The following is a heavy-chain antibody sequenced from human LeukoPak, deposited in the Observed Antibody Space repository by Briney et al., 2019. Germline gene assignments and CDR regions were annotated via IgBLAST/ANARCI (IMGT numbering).Heavy chain of an antibody. Sequence: SQTLSLTCTVSGGSISSGGYYWSWIRQPPGKGLEWIGYIYHSGSTYYNPSLKSRVTISVDRSKNQFSLKLSSVTAADTAVYYCASGSYTGYAFDIWGQGTMVTVSS. J-gene: IGHJ3*02. CDR3: ASGSYTGYAFDI. V-gene: IGHV4-30-2*01. D-gene: IGHD1-26*01. CDR2: IYHSGST. CDR1: GGSISSGGYY.